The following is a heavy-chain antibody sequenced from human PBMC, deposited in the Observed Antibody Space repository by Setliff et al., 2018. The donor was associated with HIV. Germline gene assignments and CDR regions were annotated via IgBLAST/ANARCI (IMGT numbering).Heavy chain of an antibody. CDR2: IYSTGST. V-gene: IGHV4-59*08. J-gene: IGHJ2*01. Sequence: SETLSLTCTVFSGSISSQYWSWIRQPPGKGLEWIGYIYSTGSTNYNPSLESRVTISLDTSKNQFSLKLSSLTAADTAVYYCARLQLKVTTWYFDLWGRGTLVTVSS. CDR3: ARLQLKVTTWYFDL. D-gene: IGHD4-17*01. CDR1: SGSISSQY.